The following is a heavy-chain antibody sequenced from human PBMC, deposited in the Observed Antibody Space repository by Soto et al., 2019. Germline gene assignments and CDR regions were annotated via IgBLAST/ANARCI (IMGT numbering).Heavy chain of an antibody. V-gene: IGHV4-4*07. CDR1: GASISGFY. D-gene: IGHD1-1*01. CDR2: IYATGTT. CDR3: VRDGTKTLRDWFDP. J-gene: IGHJ5*02. Sequence: PLETLSLTCTVSGASISGFYWSWIRKSAGKGLEWIGRIYATGTTDYNPSLMRRGMITVDTSKKQFFLKLRAGTAAETAVYYCVRDGTKTLRDWFDPWGQGISVTVSS.